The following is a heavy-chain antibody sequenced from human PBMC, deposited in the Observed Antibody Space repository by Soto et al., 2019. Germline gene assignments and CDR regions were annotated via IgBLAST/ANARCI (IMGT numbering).Heavy chain of an antibody. Sequence: PGESLKISCKGSGYSFTSYWIGWVRQMPGKGLEWMGIIYPGDSDTRYSPSFQGQVTISADKSISTAYLQWSSLKASDTAMYYCARLSPHLDPWRYYYYGMDVWGQGTTVTVSS. J-gene: IGHJ6*02. CDR1: GYSFTSYW. CDR2: IYPGDSDT. V-gene: IGHV5-51*01. D-gene: IGHD3-3*01. CDR3: ARLSPHLDPWRYYYYGMDV.